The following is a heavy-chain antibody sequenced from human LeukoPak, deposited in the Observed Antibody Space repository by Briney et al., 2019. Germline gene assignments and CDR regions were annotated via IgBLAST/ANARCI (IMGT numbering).Heavy chain of an antibody. Sequence: PSETLSLTCTVSGGSISSYYGSWIRQPAGKGLEWIGRIYSRGSTNYNPSLKSRVTMSVDTSKNQFSLKLTSVTAADTVVYYCARGVYGSGDYWGQGTLVTVSS. J-gene: IGHJ4*02. CDR3: ARGVYGSGDY. CDR2: IYSRGST. D-gene: IGHD3-10*01. V-gene: IGHV4-4*07. CDR1: GGSISSYY.